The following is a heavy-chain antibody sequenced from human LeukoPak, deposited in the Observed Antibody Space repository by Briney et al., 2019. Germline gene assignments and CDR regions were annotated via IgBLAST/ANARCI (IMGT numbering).Heavy chain of an antibody. CDR3: ARDRLYNWNLEALDI. CDR2: IKKDGSEK. J-gene: IGHJ3*02. V-gene: IGHV3-7*01. D-gene: IGHD1-7*01. Sequence: PGGSLRLSCAASGFTFSSYWMSWVRQAPGKGLEWVANIKKDGSEKYYVDSVKGRFTISRDNAKNSLYLQMNSLRAEDTAVYYCARDRLYNWNLEALDIWGQGTMVTVSS. CDR1: GFTFSSYW.